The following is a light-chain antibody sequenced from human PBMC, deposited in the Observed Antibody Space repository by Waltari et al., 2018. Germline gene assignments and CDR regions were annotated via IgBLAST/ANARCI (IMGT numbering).Light chain of an antibody. CDR1: SSDVGASHY. V-gene: IGLV2-14*03. J-gene: IGLJ2*01. Sequence: HSALTPPASLSGSPGPSLTISCASPSSDVGASHYVSWYQQHPAKSPNLMILDVSTRPSGVSNRFSGSKSGNTASLTVSGLQAEDEADYYCSSYISSDTLELFGGGTSLTVL. CDR2: DVS. CDR3: SSYISSDTLEL.